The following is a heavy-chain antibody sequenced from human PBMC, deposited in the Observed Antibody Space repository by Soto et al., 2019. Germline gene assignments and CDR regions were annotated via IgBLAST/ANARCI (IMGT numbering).Heavy chain of an antibody. V-gene: IGHV4-30-4*01. J-gene: IGHJ4*02. CDR1: GGSISSGDYY. D-gene: IGHD3-10*01. Sequence: QVQLQESGPGLVKPSQTLSLTCTVSGGSISSGDYYWSWIRQPPGKGLEWIGYIYYSGSTYYNPSLQSRLTLSVDTSKNQFSLRLSSVTAANTAVYYCARHGLGSGLWFGELEGGGSDYWGQGTLVTVSS. CDR3: ARHGLGSGLWFGELEGGGSDY. CDR2: IYYSGST.